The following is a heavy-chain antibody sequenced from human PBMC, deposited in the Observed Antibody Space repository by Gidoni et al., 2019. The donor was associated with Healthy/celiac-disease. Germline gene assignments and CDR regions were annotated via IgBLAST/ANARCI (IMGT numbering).Heavy chain of an antibody. V-gene: IGHV3-23*01. J-gene: IGHJ5*02. Sequence: EVQLLESGGGLVQPGGSLRLSCAASGFTFSSYAMSWVRQAPGKGLAWVSAISGSGGSTYYADSVKGRFTISRDNSKNTLYLQMNSLRAEDTAVYYCAKDRGVVVVPAAMNWFDPWGQGTLVTVSS. CDR2: ISGSGGST. CDR1: GFTFSSYA. CDR3: AKDRGVVVVPAAMNWFDP. D-gene: IGHD2-2*01.